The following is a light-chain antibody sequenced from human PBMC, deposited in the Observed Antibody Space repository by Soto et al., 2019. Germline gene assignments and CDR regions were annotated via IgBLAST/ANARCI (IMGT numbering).Light chain of an antibody. CDR1: SSDVGGYNY. CDR2: EVS. CDR3: SSYTSSSTLAV. J-gene: IGLJ2*01. Sequence: QSVLTQPASVSGSPGQSITISCTGTSSDVGGYNYVSWYQQHPGKAPKLMIYEVSNRPSGVSNRFSGSKSGNTASLTISGLQAEDGADYYCSSYTSSSTLAVFGGGTKLTVL. V-gene: IGLV2-14*01.